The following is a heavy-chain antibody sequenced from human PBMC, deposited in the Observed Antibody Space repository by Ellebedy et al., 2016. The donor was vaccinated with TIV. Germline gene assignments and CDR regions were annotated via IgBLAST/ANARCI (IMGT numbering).Heavy chain of an antibody. CDR3: AKNEGGVGYLDY. V-gene: IGHV3-23*01. CDR2: ISGSGGRT. CDR1: GFTFSSYA. D-gene: IGHD1-1*01. Sequence: GGSLRLXXAASGFTFSSYAMSWVRQAPGKGLEWVSAISGSGGRTYYADSVKGRFTISRDNSKNTLYLQMNSLGAEDTAVYYGAKNEGGVGYLDYWGQGTLVTVSS. J-gene: IGHJ4*02.